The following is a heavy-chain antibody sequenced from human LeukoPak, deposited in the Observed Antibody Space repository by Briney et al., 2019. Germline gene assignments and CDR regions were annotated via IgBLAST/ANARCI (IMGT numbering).Heavy chain of an antibody. D-gene: IGHD3-10*01. V-gene: IGHV3-9*01. CDR1: GFTFDDYA. CDR3: AKDIEAIYRGAFDI. Sequence: GGSLRLSCAASGFTFDDYAMHWVRQAPGKGREWVSGISWNSGSIGYADSVKGRFTISRDNAKNSLYLQMNSLRAEDTALYYCAKDIEAIYRGAFDIWGQGTMVTVSS. J-gene: IGHJ3*02. CDR2: ISWNSGSI.